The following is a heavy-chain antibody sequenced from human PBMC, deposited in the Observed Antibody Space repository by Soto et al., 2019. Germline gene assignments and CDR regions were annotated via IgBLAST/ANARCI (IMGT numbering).Heavy chain of an antibody. CDR1: GYTFTSYA. V-gene: IGHV1-3*01. CDR3: ARSSAVVTALAY. Sequence: ASVKVSCKASGYTFTSYAMHWVRQAPGQRLEWMGWINAGNGNTKYSQKFQGRVTITRDTSASTAYMELSSLRSEDTAVYYCARSSAVVTALAYWGQGTLVTVSS. J-gene: IGHJ4*02. CDR2: INAGNGNT. D-gene: IGHD2-21*02.